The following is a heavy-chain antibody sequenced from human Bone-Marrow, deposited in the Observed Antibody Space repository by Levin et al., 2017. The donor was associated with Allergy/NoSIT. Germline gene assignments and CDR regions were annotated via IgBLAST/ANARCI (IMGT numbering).Heavy chain of an antibody. CDR2: IYYSGST. Sequence: ESLKISCTVSGGSISSSSYYWGWIRQPPGKGLEWIGSIYYSGSTYYNPSLKSRVTISVDTSKNQFSLKLSSVTAADTAVYYCARLHSSSFDYWGQGTLVTVSS. J-gene: IGHJ4*02. CDR1: GGSISSSSYY. D-gene: IGHD6-13*01. CDR3: ARLHSSSFDY. V-gene: IGHV4-39*01.